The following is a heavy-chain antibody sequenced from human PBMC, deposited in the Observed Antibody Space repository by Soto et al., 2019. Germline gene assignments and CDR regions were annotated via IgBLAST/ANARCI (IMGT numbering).Heavy chain of an antibody. CDR1: GFTCSSYW. Sequence: EVQLVESGGGLVQPGGSLRLSCAASGFTCSSYWMHWVRQVPGKGLVWVSRINSDGSSTSYADSVKGRFTISRDNAKNTLYLQMNSLRVEDTAVYYCARGGSLNWYFDLWGRGTLVTVSS. J-gene: IGHJ2*01. CDR2: INSDGSST. V-gene: IGHV3-74*01. CDR3: ARGGSLNWYFDL. D-gene: IGHD1-26*01.